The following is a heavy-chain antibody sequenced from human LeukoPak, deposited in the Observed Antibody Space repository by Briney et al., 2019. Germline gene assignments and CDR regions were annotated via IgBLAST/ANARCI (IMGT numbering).Heavy chain of an antibody. D-gene: IGHD6-6*01. CDR1: GGSISSHY. J-gene: IGHJ5*02. CDR2: IYYSGST. Sequence: SETLSLTCTVSGGSISSHYWSWIRQPPGKGLEWIGYIYYSGSTNYNPSLKSRVTISVDTSKNQFSLKLSSVTAADTAVYYCARVTAARLFNWFDPWGQGTLVTVSS. CDR3: ARVTAARLFNWFDP. V-gene: IGHV4-59*11.